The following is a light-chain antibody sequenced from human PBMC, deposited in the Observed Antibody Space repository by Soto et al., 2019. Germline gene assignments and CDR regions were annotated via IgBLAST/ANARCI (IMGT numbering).Light chain of an antibody. V-gene: IGKV3-15*01. CDR2: GAS. CDR1: QSVSSN. Sequence: EIVMTQSPATLSVSPGERATLSCRASQSVSSNLAWYQQKPGQAPRLLIYGASTRATGIPARFSGSGSGTEFTRTISSLQSEEFAIYFCQQYNNWPPDRTFGQGTKVEIK. CDR3: QQYNNWPPDRT. J-gene: IGKJ1*01.